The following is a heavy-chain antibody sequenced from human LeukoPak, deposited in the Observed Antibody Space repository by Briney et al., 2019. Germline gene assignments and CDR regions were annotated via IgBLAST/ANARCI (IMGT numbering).Heavy chain of an antibody. D-gene: IGHD3-3*01. Sequence: GGSLRLSCAASGFGFSSYAMSWVRQAPGKGLEWVSAIGSGGGTTYYADSVKGRFTISRDNSKNTLYLQMNSLRAEDTAVYYCAKEAFGVVSYYFDYWGQGTLVTVSS. V-gene: IGHV3-23*01. CDR1: GFGFSSYA. J-gene: IGHJ4*02. CDR3: AKEAFGVVSYYFDY. CDR2: IGSGGGTT.